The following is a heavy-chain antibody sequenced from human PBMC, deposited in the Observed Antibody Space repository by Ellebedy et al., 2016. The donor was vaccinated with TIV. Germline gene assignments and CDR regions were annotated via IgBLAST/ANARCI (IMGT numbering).Heavy chain of an antibody. CDR2: INRDGSAK. D-gene: IGHD6-6*01. CDR1: GFTFSDYW. CDR3: GRLGTYVADRGLDS. V-gene: IGHV3-7*03. Sequence: GESLKISCAASGFTFSDYWMSWVRQAPGKGLQWVANINRDGSAKHYLESLKGRFTISRDNAKNSLTLQLNSLRVEDGAVYYCGRLGTYVADRGLDSWGQGTLVTVSS. J-gene: IGHJ5*01.